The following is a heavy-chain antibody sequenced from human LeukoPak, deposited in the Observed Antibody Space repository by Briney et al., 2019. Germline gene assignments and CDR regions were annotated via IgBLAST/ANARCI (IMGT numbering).Heavy chain of an antibody. CDR3: ARDRTYGSGYYY. CDR2: IYSGGST. V-gene: IGHV3-66*01. D-gene: IGHD3-22*01. J-gene: IGHJ4*02. Sequence: PSETLSLTCTVSGGSIGSYYWSWIRQPPGKGLEWVSVIYSGGSTYYADSVKGRFTISRDNSKNTLYLQMNSLRAEDTAVYYCARDRTYGSGYYYWGQGTLVTVSS. CDR1: GGSIGSYY.